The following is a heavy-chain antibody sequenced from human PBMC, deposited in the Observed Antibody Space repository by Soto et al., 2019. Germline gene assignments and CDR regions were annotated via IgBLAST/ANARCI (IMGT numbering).Heavy chain of an antibody. J-gene: IGHJ3*02. Sequence: SQTLSLTCAISGDSVSSNSAAWTWIRQSPSRGLEWLGRTYYRSKWYNDYAVSVKSRITINPDTSKNQFSLQLNSVTPEDTAVYYCARDKTYNWNDLGHDAFDIWGQGTMVTVSS. CDR3: ARDKTYNWNDLGHDAFDI. CDR2: TYYRSKWYN. CDR1: GDSVSSNSAA. V-gene: IGHV6-1*01. D-gene: IGHD1-20*01.